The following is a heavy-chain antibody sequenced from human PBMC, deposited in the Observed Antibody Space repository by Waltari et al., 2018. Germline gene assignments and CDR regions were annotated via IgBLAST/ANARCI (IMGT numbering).Heavy chain of an antibody. Sequence: VQLQESGPGLVKPSETLSLTCTVSGGSLSSHYWSWIRQPPGKGLGWVSVIYSGGSTYYADSVKGRFTISRDNSKNTLYLQMNSLRAEDTAVYYCAREGYCSGGSCYPVDYYGMDVWGQGTTVTVSS. CDR1: GGSLSSHY. D-gene: IGHD2-15*01. J-gene: IGHJ6*02. CDR2: IYSGGST. CDR3: AREGYCSGGSCYPVDYYGMDV. V-gene: IGHV3-53*01.